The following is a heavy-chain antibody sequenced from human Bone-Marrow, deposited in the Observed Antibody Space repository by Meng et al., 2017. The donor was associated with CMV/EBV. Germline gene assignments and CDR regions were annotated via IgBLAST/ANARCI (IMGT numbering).Heavy chain of an antibody. Sequence: SETLSLTCAVYGGSFSGYYWSWIRQPPGEGLEWIGEINHSGSTNYNPSLKSRLTISVDTSKNQFSLKLSSVTAADTAVYFCARGRFRHTYWGQGTLVTVSS. J-gene: IGHJ4*02. CDR3: ARGRFRHTY. CDR2: INHSGST. D-gene: IGHD3-3*01. CDR1: GGSFSGYY. V-gene: IGHV4-34*01.